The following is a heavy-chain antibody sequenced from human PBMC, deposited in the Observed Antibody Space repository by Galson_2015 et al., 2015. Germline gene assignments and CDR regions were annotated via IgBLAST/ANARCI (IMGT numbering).Heavy chain of an antibody. D-gene: IGHD4-17*01. J-gene: IGHJ3*02. CDR3: AYGGTATTYDAFDI. Sequence: CAISGDSVSSNSAAWNWIRQSPSRGLEWLGRTYYKSKWYNDYAVSVKSRITINPDTSKNQFSLQLNSVTPEDTAVYYCAYGGTATTYDAFDIWGQGTMVTVS. V-gene: IGHV6-1*01. CDR2: TYYKSKWYN. CDR1: GDSVSSNSAA.